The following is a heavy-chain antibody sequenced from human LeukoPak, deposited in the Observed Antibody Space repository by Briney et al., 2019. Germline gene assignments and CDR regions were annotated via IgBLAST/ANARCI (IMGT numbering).Heavy chain of an antibody. V-gene: IGHV3-21*01. CDR1: GFTFSSYS. Sequence: GGSLRLSCAASGFTFSSYSMNWVRQAPGKGLEWVSSISSSSSYIYYADSVKGRFTISRDNAKNSLYLQMNSLRAEDTAVYYCASGIRGSYYFDYWGQGTLVTVSS. CDR3: ASGIRGSYYFDY. J-gene: IGHJ4*02. CDR2: ISSSSSYI. D-gene: IGHD1-26*01.